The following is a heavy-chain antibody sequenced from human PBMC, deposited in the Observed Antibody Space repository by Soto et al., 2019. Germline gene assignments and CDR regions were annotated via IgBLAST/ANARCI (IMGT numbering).Heavy chain of an antibody. CDR3: ARDRVASGYPAHFQH. V-gene: IGHV3-53*01. J-gene: IGHJ1*01. CDR1: GFTVSSNY. CDR2: IYSGGST. Sequence: EVQLVESGGGLIQPGGSLRLSCAASGFTVSSNYMSWVRQAPGKGLEWVSVIYSGGSTYYADSVKGRFTTSRENPKNTLSLQMNSLRAEDTAVYYCARDRVASGYPAHFQHWGQGTLVTVSS. D-gene: IGHD3-22*01.